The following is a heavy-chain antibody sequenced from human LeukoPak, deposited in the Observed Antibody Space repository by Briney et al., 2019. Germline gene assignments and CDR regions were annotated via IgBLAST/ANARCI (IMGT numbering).Heavy chain of an antibody. CDR3: ASLYGGNSWNFDY. Sequence: PSETLSLTXGVSGYSISSGYYWGWIRQPPGKGLEWIGSVHHSGSTYYNPSLKGRITISVDTSKNNFSLKLSSVTAADTAVYYCASLYGGNSWNFDYWGQGTLVTVSS. V-gene: IGHV4-38-2*01. J-gene: IGHJ4*02. D-gene: IGHD4-23*01. CDR2: VHHSGST. CDR1: GYSISSGYY.